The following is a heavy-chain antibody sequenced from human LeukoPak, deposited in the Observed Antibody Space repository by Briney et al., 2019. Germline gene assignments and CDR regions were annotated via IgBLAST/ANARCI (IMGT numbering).Heavy chain of an antibody. CDR2: INNDGSTT. D-gene: IGHD6-6*01. CDR3: VRDRPHNWFDP. J-gene: IGHJ5*02. Sequence: MHWVRQAPGKGLVWVSRINNDGSTTTYADSVRGRFTISRDNAKNTLFLQMNSLRAEDTAVYYCVRDRPHNWFDPWGQGTLVTVSS. V-gene: IGHV3-74*01.